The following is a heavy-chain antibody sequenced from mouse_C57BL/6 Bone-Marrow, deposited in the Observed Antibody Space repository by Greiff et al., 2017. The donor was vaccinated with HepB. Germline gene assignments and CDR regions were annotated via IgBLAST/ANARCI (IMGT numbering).Heavy chain of an antibody. CDR1: GYAFTNYL. J-gene: IGHJ2*01. V-gene: IGHV1-54*01. CDR2: INPGSGGT. D-gene: IGHD2-1*01. Sequence: QVQLQQSGAELVRPGPSVKVSCKASGYAFTNYLIEWVKQRPGQGLEWIGVINPGSGGTNYNEKFKGKATLTADKSSSTAYMQLSSLTSEDSAVYFCASIYYGNYDYFDYWGQGTTLTVSS. CDR3: ASIYYGNYDYFDY.